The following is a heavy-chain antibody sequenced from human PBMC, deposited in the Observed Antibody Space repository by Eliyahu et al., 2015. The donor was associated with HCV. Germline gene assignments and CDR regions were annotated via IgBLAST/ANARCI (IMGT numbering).Heavy chain of an antibody. CDR2: INTDGTTT. CDR1: GFTYW. Sequence: VRLVESGGGLVQPGGSLRLSREASGFTYWMVWVRQAPGKGLMWVSYINTDGTTTTYADSVKGRFTISRDTAKNTLYLQMNSLRVEDTAVYYCARFSRFEESPGYSYAVDVWGQGTTISVSS. V-gene: IGHV3-74*01. CDR3: ARFSRFEESPGYSYAVDV. J-gene: IGHJ6*02. D-gene: IGHD3-10*01.